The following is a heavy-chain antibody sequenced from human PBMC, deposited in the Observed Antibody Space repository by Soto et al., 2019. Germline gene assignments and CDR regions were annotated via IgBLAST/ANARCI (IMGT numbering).Heavy chain of an antibody. Sequence: PSETLSLTCTVSGGSISSYYWSWIRQPPGKGLEWIGYIYYSGSTNYNPSLKSRVTISVDTSKNQFSLKLSSVTAADTAVYYCAREARGYCSSTSCMGYYYYGMDVWGQGTTVTVS. D-gene: IGHD2-2*01. V-gene: IGHV4-59*01. J-gene: IGHJ6*02. CDR1: GGSISSYY. CDR2: IYYSGST. CDR3: AREARGYCSSTSCMGYYYYGMDV.